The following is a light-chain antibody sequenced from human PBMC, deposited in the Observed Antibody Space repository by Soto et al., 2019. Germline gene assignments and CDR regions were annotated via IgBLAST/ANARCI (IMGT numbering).Light chain of an antibody. Sequence: IWMTQSPSLLSASTGDRVTITCRASQGISSYLGWYQQKPGKAPKLLIYGASTLQSGVPSRFSGSGSGTDFTLTISSLQPEDFATYYCQQLNKYPSTFGGGTKVDI. V-gene: IGKV1-9*01. CDR2: GAS. J-gene: IGKJ4*01. CDR1: QGISSY. CDR3: QQLNKYPST.